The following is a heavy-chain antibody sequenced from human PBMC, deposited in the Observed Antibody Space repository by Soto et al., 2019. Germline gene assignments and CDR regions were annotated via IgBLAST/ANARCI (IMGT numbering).Heavy chain of an antibody. CDR2: INSDGTST. D-gene: IGHD3-10*01. CDR3: AREGTRGGFLNWFDP. V-gene: IGHV3-74*01. Sequence: GGSLRLSCAASGFTFSSYWMHWVRQAPGKGLVWVSRINSDGTSTSYADSVKGRFTISRDNAKNTVYLQMNSLRDEDTAVYYCAREGTRGGFLNWFDPWGQGTLVTVSS. J-gene: IGHJ5*02. CDR1: GFTFSSYW.